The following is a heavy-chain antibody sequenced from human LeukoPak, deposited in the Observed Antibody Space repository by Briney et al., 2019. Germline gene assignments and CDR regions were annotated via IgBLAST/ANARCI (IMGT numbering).Heavy chain of an antibody. D-gene: IGHD6-13*01. V-gene: IGHV4-59*01. J-gene: IGHJ5*02. Sequence: PSETLSLTCTVSGGSISSYYWSWIRQPPGKGLEWIGYIYYSGSTNYNPSLKSRVTISVDTSKDQFSLKLSSVTAADTAVYYCASGIAAPFNWFDPWGQGTLVTVSS. CDR1: GGSISSYY. CDR2: IYYSGST. CDR3: ASGIAAPFNWFDP.